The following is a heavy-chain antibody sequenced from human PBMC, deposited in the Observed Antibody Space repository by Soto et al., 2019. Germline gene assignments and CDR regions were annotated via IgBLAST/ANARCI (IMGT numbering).Heavy chain of an antibody. V-gene: IGHV1-69*12. D-gene: IGHD6-6*01. CDR2: SIPLFDTP. J-gene: IGHJ4*02. CDR1: GATFSTYA. CDR3: ASLAGYSIS. Sequence: QVHLVQSGAEVKKPGSSVKVSCKTSGATFSTYAISWVRQVPGQGLEWMGGSIPLFDTPNYAQRFQGRVTITADESTSTAYMNLSSLTSEDTAVYYCASLAGYSISWGQGTLVTVSS.